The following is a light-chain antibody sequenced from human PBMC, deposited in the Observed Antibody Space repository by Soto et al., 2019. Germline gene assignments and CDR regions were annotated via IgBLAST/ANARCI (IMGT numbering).Light chain of an antibody. V-gene: IGKV3D-15*01. CDR1: QSVSSN. CDR3: QQYDSSPKT. CDR2: GVY. J-gene: IGKJ1*01. Sequence: EIVMTQSPTILSVSPGERATLSCRASQSVSSNLAWYQQKPGQPPRLLMYGVYTRAPGTPARFSGSGSGTEFTLTISSLQSEDFAVYYCQQYDSSPKTFGQGTKVDIK.